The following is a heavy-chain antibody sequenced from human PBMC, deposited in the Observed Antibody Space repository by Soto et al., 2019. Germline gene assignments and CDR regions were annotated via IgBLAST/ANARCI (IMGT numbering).Heavy chain of an antibody. Sequence: SGGSLRLSCAASGFTFSSYGMHWVRQAPGKGLEWVAVIWYDGSNKYYADSVKGRFTISRDNSKNTLYLQMNSLRAEDTAVYYCARDKRDGYNYNYNWFDPWGQGTLVTVSS. CDR1: GFTFSSYG. V-gene: IGHV3-33*01. CDR3: ARDKRDGYNYNYNWFDP. CDR2: IWYDGSNK. D-gene: IGHD5-12*01. J-gene: IGHJ5*02.